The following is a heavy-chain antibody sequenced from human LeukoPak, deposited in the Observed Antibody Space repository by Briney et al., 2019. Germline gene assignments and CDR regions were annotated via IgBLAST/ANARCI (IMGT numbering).Heavy chain of an antibody. Sequence: SETLSLTCTVSGASISSSSYYWGWIRQPPGKGLEWIANIYYSGNSNYNPSLRSRVTISVDTSKNQFSLKLSSVTAADTAVYFCASRVGTVGGNYFDYWGQGTLVTVSS. J-gene: IGHJ4*02. CDR1: GASISSSSYY. CDR2: IYYSGNS. V-gene: IGHV4-39*01. D-gene: IGHD2-15*01. CDR3: ASRVGTVGGNYFDY.